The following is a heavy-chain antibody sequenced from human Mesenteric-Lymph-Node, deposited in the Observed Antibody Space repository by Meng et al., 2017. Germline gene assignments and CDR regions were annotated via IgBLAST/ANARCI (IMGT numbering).Heavy chain of an antibody. CDR2: INLNSGGT. J-gene: IGHJ4*02. CDR3: AAFYYESSGYFRADY. V-gene: IGHV1-2*06. Sequence: QVQLVQSGAEVKKPGASVKVSCKASGYTFTGYYIHWVRQAPGQGLEWMGRINLNSGGTNYAQKFQGRVTMTWDTSISAAQMELSSLRSGDTAVYYCAAFYYESSGYFRADYWGQGILVTVSS. D-gene: IGHD3-22*01. CDR1: GYTFTGYY.